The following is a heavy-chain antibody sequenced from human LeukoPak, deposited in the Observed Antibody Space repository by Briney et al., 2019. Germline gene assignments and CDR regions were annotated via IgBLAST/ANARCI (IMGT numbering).Heavy chain of an antibody. V-gene: IGHV4-34*01. CDR2: INHSGST. J-gene: IGHJ4*02. CDR1: GGSFSGYD. CDR3: ARGRGYYYDSSGYYYFDY. D-gene: IGHD3-22*01. Sequence: SETLSLTCAVYGGSFSGYDWSWIRQPPGKGLEWIGEINHSGSTNYNPSLKSRVTISVDTSKNQFSLKLSSVTAADTAVYYCARGRGYYYDSSGYYYFDYWGQGTLVTVSS.